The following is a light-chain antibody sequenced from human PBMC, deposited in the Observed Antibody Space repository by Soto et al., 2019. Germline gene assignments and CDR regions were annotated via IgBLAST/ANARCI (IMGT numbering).Light chain of an antibody. V-gene: IGLV1-44*01. J-gene: IGLJ1*01. CDR3: AAWDDSLNGYA. Sequence: QDALTQPPSACGTPGQRVTISCSGSSSNIGSNTVNWYQQLPGTAPKLLIYSNNQRPSGVPDRFSGSKSGTSASLAISGLQSEDEADYYCAAWDDSLNGYAFGTGTKVTVL. CDR1: SSNIGSNT. CDR2: SNN.